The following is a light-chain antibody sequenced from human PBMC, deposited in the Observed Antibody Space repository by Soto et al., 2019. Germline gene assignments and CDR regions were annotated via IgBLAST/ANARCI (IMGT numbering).Light chain of an antibody. CDR3: CSYAGSSTYV. Sequence: QSVLTQPASVSGSHRQSITLSCTGTSSDVGSYNLVSWYQQHPGKAPKLMIYEVSKRPSGVSNRFSGSKSGNTASLTISGLQAEDEADYYCCSYAGSSTYVFGTGTKATVL. V-gene: IGLV2-23*02. J-gene: IGLJ1*01. CDR2: EVS. CDR1: SSDVGSYNL.